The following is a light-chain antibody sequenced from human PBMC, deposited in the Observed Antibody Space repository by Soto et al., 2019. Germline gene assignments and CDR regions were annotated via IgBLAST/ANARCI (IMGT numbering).Light chain of an antibody. CDR3: HQANSFPRT. CDR1: QGISSW. V-gene: IGKV1-12*01. J-gene: IGKJ1*01. Sequence: DTQVAHSPSPVSASPGDRVTITCRARQGISSWLAWYQQNPGKAPKLPIYAASSLQSGVPSRFSGSGSGTDFTLTISSLQPEDFATYHCHQANSFPRTLGQGTKVDIK. CDR2: AAS.